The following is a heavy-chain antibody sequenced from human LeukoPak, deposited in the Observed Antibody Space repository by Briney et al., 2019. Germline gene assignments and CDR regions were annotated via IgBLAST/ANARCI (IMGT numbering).Heavy chain of an antibody. CDR2: IYDIGST. Sequence: GGSLRLSCAASGFTVSSNYMSWVRQAPGAGLEWVSIIYDIGSTYYADSVKGRFTISRDNSQNTLYLQLNSLRAEDTAVYYCARTAVTPGSSDAFDIWGQGTMVTVSS. J-gene: IGHJ3*02. D-gene: IGHD4-17*01. CDR1: GFTVSSNY. CDR3: ARTAVTPGSSDAFDI. V-gene: IGHV3-53*01.